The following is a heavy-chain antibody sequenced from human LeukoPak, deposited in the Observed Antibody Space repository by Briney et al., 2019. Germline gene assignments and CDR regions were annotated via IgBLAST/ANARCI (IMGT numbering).Heavy chain of an antibody. D-gene: IGHD1-14*01. CDR1: GFPFSSYG. Sequence: GGSLRLSCEASGFPFSSYGMHWVRQAPGKGLEWVTFIRSDENNKYYADSVKGRFSISRDNSENTLYLQMINLRPEDTAVYYCVSRYHLPFDNWGQGTLVTVSS. J-gene: IGHJ4*02. CDR3: VSRYHLPFDN. CDR2: IRSDENNK. V-gene: IGHV3-30*02.